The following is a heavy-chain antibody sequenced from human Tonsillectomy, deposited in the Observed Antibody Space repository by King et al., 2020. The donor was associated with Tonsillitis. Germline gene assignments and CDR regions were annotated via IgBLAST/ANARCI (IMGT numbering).Heavy chain of an antibody. CDR3: VRRRGPTDYFDY. J-gene: IGHJ4*02. Sequence: QLVQSGAEVKKPGESLKISCKGSGYRFPSYWIGWVRQMPGKGLEWMGIIYPGDSDTRYSPSFQGQVTISADKSLNTAYLHWSSLRASDTAMYYCVRRRGPTDYFDYWGQGTRVTVSS. CDR1: GYRFPSYW. D-gene: IGHD4-11*01. CDR2: IYPGDSDT. V-gene: IGHV5-51*01.